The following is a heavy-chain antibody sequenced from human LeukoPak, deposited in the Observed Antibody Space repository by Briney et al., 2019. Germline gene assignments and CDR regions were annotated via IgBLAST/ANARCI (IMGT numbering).Heavy chain of an antibody. V-gene: IGHV4-59*01. D-gene: IGHD1-1*01. CDR2: IYYSGST. Sequence: SETLSLTCTASGGSISSYYWSWIRQPPRKGLEWIGYIYYSGSTNYNPSLKSRVTISVDTSKNQFSLKLSSVTAADTAVYYCARDSVSGSIDYWGQGTLVTVSS. CDR1: GGSISSYY. CDR3: ARDSVSGSIDY. J-gene: IGHJ4*02.